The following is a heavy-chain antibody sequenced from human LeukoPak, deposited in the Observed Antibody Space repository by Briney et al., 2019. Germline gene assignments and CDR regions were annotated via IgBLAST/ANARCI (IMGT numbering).Heavy chain of an antibody. D-gene: IGHD5-18*01. CDR1: GGSISSGGYS. CDR2: IYHSGST. V-gene: IGHV4-30-2*05. CDR3: ATHSYGPFDY. Sequence: SETLSLTCAVSGGSISSGGYSWSWIRQPPGKGLEWIGYIYHSGSTYYNPSLKSRVTISVDTSKNQFSLKLSSVTAADTAVYYCATHSYGPFDYWGQGTLVTVSS. J-gene: IGHJ4*02.